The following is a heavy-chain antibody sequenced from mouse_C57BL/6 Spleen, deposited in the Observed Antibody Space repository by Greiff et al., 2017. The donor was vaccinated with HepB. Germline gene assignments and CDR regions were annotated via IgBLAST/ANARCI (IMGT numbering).Heavy chain of an antibody. Sequence: VQLKQSGAELVRPGASVKLSCTASGFNIKDDYMHWVKQRPEQGLEWIGWIDPENGDTEYASKFQGKATITADTSSNTAYLQLSSLTSEDTAVYYCTTGAQAFYYAMDYWGQGTSVTVSS. CDR2: IDPENGDT. D-gene: IGHD3-2*02. V-gene: IGHV14-4*01. CDR3: TTGAQAFYYAMDY. CDR1: GFNIKDDY. J-gene: IGHJ4*01.